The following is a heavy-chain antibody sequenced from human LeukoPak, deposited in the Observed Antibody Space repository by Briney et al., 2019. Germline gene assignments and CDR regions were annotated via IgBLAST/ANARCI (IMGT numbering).Heavy chain of an antibody. J-gene: IGHJ3*02. CDR2: IYYSGST. CDR3: ARAGGSYGDAFDI. Sequence: SETLSLTCTVSGGSISSSSYYWSWIRQPPGKGLEWIGYIYYSGSTNYNPSLKSRVTISVDTSKNQFSLKLSSVTAADTAVYYCARAGGSYGDAFDIWGQGTMVTVSS. V-gene: IGHV4-61*01. CDR1: GGSISSSSYY. D-gene: IGHD1-26*01.